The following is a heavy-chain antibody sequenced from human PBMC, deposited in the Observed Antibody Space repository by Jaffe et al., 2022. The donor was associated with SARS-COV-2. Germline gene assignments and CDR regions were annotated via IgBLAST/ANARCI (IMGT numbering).Heavy chain of an antibody. J-gene: IGHJ6*02. Sequence: EVQLVESGGGLIQPGGSLRLSCAASGFTVSSNYMSWVRQAPGKGLEWVSVIYSGGSTYYADSVKGRFTISRDNSKNTLYLQMNSLRAEDTAVYYCARDRAMYYDILTGPADYYYYGMDVWGQGTTVTVSS. V-gene: IGHV3-53*01. CDR3: ARDRAMYYDILTGPADYYYYGMDV. D-gene: IGHD3-9*01. CDR1: GFTVSSNY. CDR2: IYSGGST.